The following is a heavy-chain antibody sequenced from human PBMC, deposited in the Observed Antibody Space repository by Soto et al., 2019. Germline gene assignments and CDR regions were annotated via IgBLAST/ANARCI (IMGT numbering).Heavy chain of an antibody. CDR2: IYYSGST. D-gene: IGHD4-17*01. J-gene: IGHJ3*02. CDR1: SGSISSYY. CDR3: ARLYGLDAFDI. Sequence: SETLSLTCTVSSGSISSYYWSWIRQPPGKGLEWIGYIYYSGSTNYNPSRKSRVTISVDTSKNQFSLKLSSVTAADIAVYYCARLYGLDAFDIWGQGTMVT. V-gene: IGHV4-59*01.